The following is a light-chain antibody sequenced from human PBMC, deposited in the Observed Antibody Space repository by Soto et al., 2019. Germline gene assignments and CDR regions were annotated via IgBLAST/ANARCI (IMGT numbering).Light chain of an antibody. J-gene: IGLJ1*01. CDR3: SSYTSSSTYV. V-gene: IGLV2-14*01. CDR1: SSDVGGYNY. Sequence: QSALTQPASVSGSPGQSITISCTGTSSDVGGYNYASWYQQLPGKAPKLMIYDVSNRPSGVSNRFSGSKSGNTASLTISGLQAEDEADYYCSSYTSSSTYVFGTGTKVTVL. CDR2: DVS.